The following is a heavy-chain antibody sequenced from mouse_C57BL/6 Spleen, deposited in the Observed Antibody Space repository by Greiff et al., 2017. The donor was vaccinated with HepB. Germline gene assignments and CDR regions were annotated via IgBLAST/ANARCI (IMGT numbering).Heavy chain of an antibody. Sequence: QVQLQQPGAELVRPGSSVKLSCKASGYTFTSYWMHWVKQRPIQGLEWIGNIDPSDSETHYNQKFKDKATLTVDKSSSTAYMQLSILTSEDSAVYYCARSATVVAFDYWGQGTTLTVSS. J-gene: IGHJ2*01. CDR1: GYTFTSYW. CDR2: IDPSDSET. CDR3: ARSATVVAFDY. V-gene: IGHV1-52*01. D-gene: IGHD1-1*01.